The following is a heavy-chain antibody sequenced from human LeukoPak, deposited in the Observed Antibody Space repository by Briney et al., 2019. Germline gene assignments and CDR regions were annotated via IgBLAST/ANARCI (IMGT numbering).Heavy chain of an antibody. CDR2: ISGSGGST. Sequence: PGGSLRLSCAASGFTFSSYAMSWVRQAPGKGLEWVSAISGSGGSTYYADSVKGRFTISRDNSKNTLYLQTNSLRAEDTAVYYCAKPYSSTRKGGFDYWGQGTLVTVSS. CDR1: GFTFSSYA. D-gene: IGHD6-13*01. CDR3: AKPYSSTRKGGFDY. J-gene: IGHJ4*02. V-gene: IGHV3-23*01.